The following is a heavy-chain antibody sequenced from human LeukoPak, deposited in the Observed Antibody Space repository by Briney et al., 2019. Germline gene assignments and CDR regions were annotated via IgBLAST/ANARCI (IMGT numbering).Heavy chain of an antibody. Sequence: PGGSLRLSCAASGFTFSSYGMHWVRQAPGKGLEGVAFIRYDGSNKYYADSVKGRFTISRDNSKNSLYLQMNSLRADDTAVYYCARDRSSTWSLDYWGQGTLVTVSS. CDR3: ARDRSSTWSLDY. J-gene: IGHJ4*02. CDR1: GFTFSSYG. CDR2: IRYDGSNK. D-gene: IGHD6-13*01. V-gene: IGHV3-30*02.